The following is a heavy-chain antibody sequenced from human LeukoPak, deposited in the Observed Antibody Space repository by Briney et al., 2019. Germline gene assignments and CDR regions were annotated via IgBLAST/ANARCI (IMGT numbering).Heavy chain of an antibody. CDR2: IHCTRIS. V-gene: IGHV4-59*12. D-gene: IGHD1-26*01. J-gene: IGHJ4*02. CDR3: ARGLEWEPLGY. CDR1: GDPIGTYY. Sequence: PSETLSLTCTVSGDPIGTYYWNWIRQSPGKGLEWIANIHCTRISNYNPDLKSRVTMSIDTSKSQFSLRLTPVTAADTAVYYCARGLEWEPLGYWGQGTLVTVSS.